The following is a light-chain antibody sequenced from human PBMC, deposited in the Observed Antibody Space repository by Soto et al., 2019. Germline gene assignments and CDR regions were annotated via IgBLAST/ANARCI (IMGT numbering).Light chain of an antibody. CDR2: KAP. Sequence: DIQMTQSPSTLSASVGDRVTITCRASQSSSSWLAWYQQKPGQAPKLLIYKAPTLQSGVPSRFSGRGSGTEFTLDISSLQPDDSATYYCQQYKDNWTFGQGTKVEIK. V-gene: IGKV1-5*03. J-gene: IGKJ1*01. CDR1: QSSSSW. CDR3: QQYKDNWT.